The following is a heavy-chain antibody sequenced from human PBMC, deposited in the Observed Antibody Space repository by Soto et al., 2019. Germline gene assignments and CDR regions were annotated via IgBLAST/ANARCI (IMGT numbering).Heavy chain of an antibody. V-gene: IGHV4-59*01. Sequence: PSETLSLTCTVCGGSISSYYWSWIRQPPGKGLEWIGYIYYSGSTNYNPSLKSRVTISVDTSKNQFSLKLSSVTAADTAVYYCARGRSANYYGSGSYWFDPWGQGTLVT. CDR2: IYYSGST. D-gene: IGHD3-10*01. CDR1: GGSISSYY. CDR3: ARGRSANYYGSGSYWFDP. J-gene: IGHJ5*02.